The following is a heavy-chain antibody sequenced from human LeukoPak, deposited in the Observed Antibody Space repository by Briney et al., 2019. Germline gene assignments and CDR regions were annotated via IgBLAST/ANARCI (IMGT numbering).Heavy chain of an antibody. J-gene: IGHJ5*02. CDR1: GGSIRNYY. Sequence: PSETLSLTCTVSGGSIRNYYWSWIRQPPGKGLEWIGYVYYSGSTDYNPSLKSRVAISVDPSKNHFSLSLSSVTAADTVVYYCARHSMMASYNWFDPWGQGTQVTVSS. V-gene: IGHV4-59*08. D-gene: IGHD3-22*01. CDR2: VYYSGST. CDR3: ARHSMMASYNWFDP.